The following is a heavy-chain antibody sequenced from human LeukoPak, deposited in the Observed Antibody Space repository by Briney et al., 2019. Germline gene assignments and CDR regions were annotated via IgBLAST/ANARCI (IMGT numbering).Heavy chain of an antibody. D-gene: IGHD2-2*02. J-gene: IGHJ4*02. CDR3: ARYGFYCSSTSCYIFDN. Sequence: PGGSLRLSCAASGFIFSDYEMNWVRQAPGKGLEWISYISTRGPTTFYADSVKGRFTISRDNAKNSLYLQVNSLRAEDTALYYCARYGFYCSSTSCYIFDNWGQGTLVTVSS. CDR1: GFIFSDYE. V-gene: IGHV3-48*03. CDR2: ISTRGPTT.